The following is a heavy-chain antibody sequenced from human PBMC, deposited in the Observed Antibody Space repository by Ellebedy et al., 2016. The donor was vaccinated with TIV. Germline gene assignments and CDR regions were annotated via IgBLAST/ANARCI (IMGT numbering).Heavy chain of an antibody. CDR2: ISYDGCIK. V-gene: IGHV3-30*18. Sequence: GESLKISCAASGFTFSSYAMHWVRQAPGKGLEWVSIISYDGCIKNYADSVKGRFTISRDNSKNTVYLQMSSLRSEDKAVYYCVKGPVPRDESSFDSWGQGTLVTVSS. D-gene: IGHD2-2*01. CDR3: VKGPVPRDESSFDS. CDR1: GFTFSSYA. J-gene: IGHJ4*02.